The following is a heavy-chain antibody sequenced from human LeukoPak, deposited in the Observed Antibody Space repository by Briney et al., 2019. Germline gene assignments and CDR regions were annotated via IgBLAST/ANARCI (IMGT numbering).Heavy chain of an antibody. J-gene: IGHJ4*02. CDR1: GFTFSSYW. CDR2: ISGSGGST. CDR3: AKCSGYYPHYEDY. Sequence: GGSLRLSCAASGFTFSSYWMSWVRQAPGKGLEWVSAISGSGGSTYYADSVKGRFTISRDNSKNTLYLQMNSLRAEDTAVYYCAKCSGYYPHYEDYWGQGTLVTVSS. D-gene: IGHD3-22*01. V-gene: IGHV3-23*01.